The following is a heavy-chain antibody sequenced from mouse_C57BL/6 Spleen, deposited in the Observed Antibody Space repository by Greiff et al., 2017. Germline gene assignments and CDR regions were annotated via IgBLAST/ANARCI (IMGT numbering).Heavy chain of an antibody. CDR3: VRDGSSLYYFDY. V-gene: IGHV10-1*01. D-gene: IGHD1-1*01. J-gene: IGHJ2*01. CDR2: IRSKSNNYAT. CDR1: GFSFNTYA. Sequence: EVQLVESGGGLVQPKGSLKLSCAASGFSFNTYAMNWVRQAPGKGLEWVARIRSKSNNYATYYADSVKDRFTISRDDSESMLYLQMNNLKTEDTAMYYCVRDGSSLYYFDYWGQGTTLTVSS.